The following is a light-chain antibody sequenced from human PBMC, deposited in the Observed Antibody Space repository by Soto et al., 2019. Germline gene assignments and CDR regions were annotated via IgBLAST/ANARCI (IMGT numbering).Light chain of an antibody. CDR1: QGIGTW. CDR3: QQASTFPHT. CDR2: AAS. J-gene: IGKJ5*01. Sequence: DIQMTQSPSSVSASVGDTVTISCRASQGIGTWLAWYQQKPGKAPKLLIAAASSLQSGVPSRFSGSGSGTDFTLTSSSLQPEDFATYYCQQASTFPHTFGQGTRLEIK. V-gene: IGKV1-12*01.